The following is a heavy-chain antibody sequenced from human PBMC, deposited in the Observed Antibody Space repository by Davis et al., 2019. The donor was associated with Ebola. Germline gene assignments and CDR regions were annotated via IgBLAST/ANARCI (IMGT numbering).Heavy chain of an antibody. J-gene: IGHJ4*02. CDR2: TYYRSKWYN. CDR3: ASQGLYGDYAFGY. V-gene: IGHV6-1*01. CDR1: GDSVSSNRAA. D-gene: IGHD4-17*01. Sequence: SQTLSLTCAISGDSVSSNRAAWSWIRQSPSRGLEWLGRTYYRSKWYNDYAVSVKSRITINPDTSKNQFSLQLNSVTPEDTAVYYCASQGLYGDYAFGYWGQGTLVTVSS.